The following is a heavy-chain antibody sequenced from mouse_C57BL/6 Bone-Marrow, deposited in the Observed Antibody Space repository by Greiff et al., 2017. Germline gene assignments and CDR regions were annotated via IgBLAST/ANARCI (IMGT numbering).Heavy chain of an antibody. D-gene: IGHD1-1*01. Sequence: QVQLQQPGAELVKPGASVKLSCKASGYTFTSYWMHWVKQRPGQGLEWIGMIHPNSGSTNYNEKFKSKATLTVDKSSSTAYMQLSSLTSEDSAVYYWARRGYYVSSSPWFAYWGQGTLVTVSA. J-gene: IGHJ3*01. CDR3: ARRGYYVSSSPWFAY. CDR1: GYTFTSYW. V-gene: IGHV1-64*01. CDR2: IHPNSGST.